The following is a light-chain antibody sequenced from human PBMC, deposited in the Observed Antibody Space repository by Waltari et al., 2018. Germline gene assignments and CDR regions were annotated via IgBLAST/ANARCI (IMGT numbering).Light chain of an antibody. V-gene: IGLV2-14*01. CDR1: SSDVGGYNY. J-gene: IGLJ3*02. CDR3: CSFTSRSTWV. Sequence: QSALTQPASVSGSPGQSITISCTGTSSDVGGYNYVSWYQQHPGKAPKLLIFDVSNRPSGVSNRCSGSKSGNTASLTISGLQAEDESDYYCCSFTSRSTWVFGGGTKLTVL. CDR2: DVS.